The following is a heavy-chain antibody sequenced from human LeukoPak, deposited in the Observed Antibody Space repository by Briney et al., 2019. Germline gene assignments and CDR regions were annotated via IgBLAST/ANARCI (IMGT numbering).Heavy chain of an antibody. J-gene: IGHJ4*02. CDR3: AREHYYDSTAYLD. Sequence: SETLSLACTVSGYSISSGYYWGWIRQPPGKGLEWIGSIYHSGSSYYNPSLKSRVTISVDTSKNHFSLKLTSVTAADTAVYYCAREHYYDSTAYLDWGQGTLVSVSS. V-gene: IGHV4-38-2*02. CDR1: GYSISSGYY. CDR2: IYHSGSS. D-gene: IGHD3-22*01.